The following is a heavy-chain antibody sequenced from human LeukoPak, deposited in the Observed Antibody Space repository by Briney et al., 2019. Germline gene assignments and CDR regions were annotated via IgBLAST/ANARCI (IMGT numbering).Heavy chain of an antibody. CDR1: GFTFSNAW. CDR3: TTAASYDYVWESYHGTYYFDY. Sequence: PGGSLRLSCAASGFTFSNAWMSWVRQAPGKGLEWVGRIKSKTDGGTTDYAAPVKGRFTISRDDSKNTLHLQMNSLKTEDTAVYYCTTAASYDYVWESYHGTYYFDYWGQRTLVTVSS. D-gene: IGHD3-16*02. CDR2: IKSKTDGGTT. J-gene: IGHJ4*02. V-gene: IGHV3-15*01.